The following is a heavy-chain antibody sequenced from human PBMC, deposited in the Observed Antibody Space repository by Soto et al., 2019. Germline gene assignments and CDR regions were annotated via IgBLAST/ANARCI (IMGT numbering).Heavy chain of an antibody. CDR1: DYTFTSYG. J-gene: IGHJ6*02. D-gene: IGHD4-17*01. V-gene: IGHV1-18*01. CDR3: ASFRAGDYYYYYGLDV. Sequence: QVQLVQSGAEVKKPGASVKVSCKASDYTFTSYGFTWVRQAPGQGLEWMGWISAYNGNTNYAQKLQGRATMTTNPPPRTAYMAMRSLRSDATAAYSCASFRAGDYYYYYGLDVWGQGTTVTVSS. CDR2: ISAYNGNT.